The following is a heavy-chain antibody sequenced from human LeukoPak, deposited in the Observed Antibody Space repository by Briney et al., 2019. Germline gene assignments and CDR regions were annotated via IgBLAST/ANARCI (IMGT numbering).Heavy chain of an antibody. V-gene: IGHV4-34*01. CDR2: INHSGST. CDR1: GGSFSGYY. CDR3: ARGLRNYGNDY. D-gene: IGHD4-17*01. J-gene: IGHJ4*02. Sequence: SETLSLTCAVYGGSFSGYYWSWIRQPPGKGLEWIGEINHSGSTNYNPSLKSRVTISVDTSKNQFPLKLSSVTAADTAVYYCARGLRNYGNDYWGQGTLVTVSS.